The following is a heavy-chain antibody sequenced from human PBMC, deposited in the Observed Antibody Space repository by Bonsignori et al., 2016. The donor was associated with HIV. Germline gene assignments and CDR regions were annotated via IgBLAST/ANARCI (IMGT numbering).Heavy chain of an antibody. D-gene: IGHD3-10*01. V-gene: IGHV1-69*01. J-gene: IGHJ4*02. Sequence: WVRQAPGQGLEWMEGSIPIFGTANYAQKFQGRVTITADESTSTAYMELSSLRSEDTAVYYCARYPHYGSGSYGFDYWGQGTLVTVSS. CDR3: ARYPHYGSGSYGFDY. CDR2: SIPIFGTA.